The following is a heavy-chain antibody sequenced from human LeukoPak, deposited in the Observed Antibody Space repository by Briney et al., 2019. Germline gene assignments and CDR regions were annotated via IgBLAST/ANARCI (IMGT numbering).Heavy chain of an antibody. D-gene: IGHD2-2*01. CDR1: GFTVSSNY. V-gene: IGHV3-53*01. J-gene: IGHJ6*02. CDR2: IYSGGST. CDR3: ARDRAQMTSYYYYGMDV. Sequence: GGSLRLSCAASGFTVSSNYMSWVRQAPGKGLEWVSVIYSGGSTYYADSVKGRFTISRDNSKNTLYLQMNSLRAEDTAVYYCARDRAQMTSYYYYGMDVWGQGTTVTVSS.